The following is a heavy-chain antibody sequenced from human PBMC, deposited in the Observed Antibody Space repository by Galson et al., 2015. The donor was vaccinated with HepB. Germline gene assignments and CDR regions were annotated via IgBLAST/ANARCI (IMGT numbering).Heavy chain of an antibody. CDR2: IWYDGSSQ. V-gene: IGHV3-33*01. CDR3: ARGYYPYCTSSSCFTFDC. CDR1: GFTFSSYG. Sequence: SLRLSCAASGFTFSSYGMHWVRQAPGKGLQWVAVIWYDGSSQYYTDSVSVKGRFAISRDNSKNTLYLQMNNLRAEDTAVYYRARGYYPYCTSSSCFTFDCWGQGTLVTVSS. J-gene: IGHJ4*02. D-gene: IGHD2-2*02.